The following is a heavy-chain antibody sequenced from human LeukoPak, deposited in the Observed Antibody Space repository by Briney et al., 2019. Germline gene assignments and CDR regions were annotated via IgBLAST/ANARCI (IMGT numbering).Heavy chain of an antibody. CDR1: GFTFDDYA. V-gene: IGHV3-43D*03. Sequence: QAGGSLRLSCAASGFTFDDYAMHWVRQAPGKGLEWVSLISWDGGSTYYADSVKGRFTISRDNSKNSLYLQMNSLRAEDTALYYCVSGSYYGYYMDVWGKGTTVTVSS. J-gene: IGHJ6*03. CDR2: ISWDGGST. D-gene: IGHD1-26*01. CDR3: VSGSYYGYYMDV.